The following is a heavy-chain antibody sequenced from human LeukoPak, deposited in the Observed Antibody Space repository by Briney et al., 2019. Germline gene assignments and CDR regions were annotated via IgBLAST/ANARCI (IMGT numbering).Heavy chain of an antibody. V-gene: IGHV1-46*01. J-gene: IGHJ5*02. CDR3: ARVPYSSSWYYWFDP. CDR1: GYTFTSYY. D-gene: IGHD6-13*01. CDR2: INPSGGST. Sequence: ASVKVSCKASGYTFTSYYMHWVRQAPGQGLEWMGIINPSGGSTSYAQKFQGRVTMTTDTSTSTAYMELRSLRSDDTAVYYCARVPYSSSWYYWFDPWGQGTLVTVSS.